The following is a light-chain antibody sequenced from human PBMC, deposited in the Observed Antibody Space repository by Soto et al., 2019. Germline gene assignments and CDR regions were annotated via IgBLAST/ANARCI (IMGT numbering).Light chain of an antibody. CDR2: AAS. CDR3: QQYYSYPLT. J-gene: IGKJ3*01. V-gene: IGKV1-8*01. CDR1: QGISSY. Sequence: AIRMTQSPSSFSASTGDRVTITCRASQGISSYLAWYQQKPGKAPKLLIYAASTLQSGVPSRFSGSGSGTDFTLPISCLQSEDFATYYCQQYYSYPLTCGPGTKVDIK.